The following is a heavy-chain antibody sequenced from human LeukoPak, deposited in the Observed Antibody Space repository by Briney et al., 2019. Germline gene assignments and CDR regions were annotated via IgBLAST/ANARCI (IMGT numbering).Heavy chain of an antibody. V-gene: IGHV4-34*01. CDR1: GGSFSGYY. Sequence: SETLSLTCAVYGGSFSGYYWSWIRQPPGKGLEWIGEINHSGSTNYNPSLKSRVTISVDTSKNQFSLKLSSVTAADTAVYYCATRYCSGGSCYWNSFDPWGQGTLVTVSS. CDR2: INHSGST. J-gene: IGHJ5*02. D-gene: IGHD2-15*01. CDR3: ATRYCSGGSCYWNSFDP.